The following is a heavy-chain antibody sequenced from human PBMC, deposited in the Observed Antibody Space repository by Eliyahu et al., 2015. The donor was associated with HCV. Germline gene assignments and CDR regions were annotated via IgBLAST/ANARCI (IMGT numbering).Heavy chain of an antibody. CDR2: IYTSGST. D-gene: IGHD2-2*01. CDR1: GGSISSYY. J-gene: IGHJ6*02. V-gene: IGHV4-4*07. CDR3: AREGWSSSSTRIYYYYGMDV. Sequence: QVQLQESGPGLVKPSETLSLTCTVXGGSISSYYWSWIRQPAGKGLEWIGRIYTSGSTNYNPSLKSRVTMSVDTSKNQFSLKLSSVTAADTAVYYCAREGWSSSSTRIYYYYGMDVWGQGTTVT.